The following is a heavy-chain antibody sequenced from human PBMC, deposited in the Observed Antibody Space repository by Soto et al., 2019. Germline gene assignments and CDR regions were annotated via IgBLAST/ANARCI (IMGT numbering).Heavy chain of an antibody. CDR1: GGTFSSYV. J-gene: IGHJ5*02. CDR2: IIPIFGTA. D-gene: IGHD1-7*01. Sequence: ASVKVSCEASGGTFSSYVFSWVLQAPGQGLEWMGGIIPIFGTANYAQKFQGRVTITADKSTSTAYMELSSLRSEDTAVYYCARGGTGTTWGGRFDPWGQGTLVTVSS. V-gene: IGHV1-69*06. CDR3: ARGGTGTTWGGRFDP.